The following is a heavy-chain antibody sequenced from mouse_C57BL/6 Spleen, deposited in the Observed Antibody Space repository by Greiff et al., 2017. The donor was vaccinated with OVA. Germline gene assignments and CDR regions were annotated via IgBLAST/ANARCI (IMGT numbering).Heavy chain of an antibody. CDR2: IYPGSGNT. D-gene: IGHD2-10*01. CDR3: ARSYYVNYAYWYFGV. CDR1: GYTFTDYY. Sequence: QVQLQQSGAELVRPGASVKLSCKASGYTFTDYYINWVKQRPGQGLEWIARIYPGSGNTYYNEKFKGKATLTADKSSSTAYMQLSSLTSEDSSVYFCARSYYVNYAYWYFGVWGTGPTVTVSS. V-gene: IGHV1-76*01. J-gene: IGHJ1*03.